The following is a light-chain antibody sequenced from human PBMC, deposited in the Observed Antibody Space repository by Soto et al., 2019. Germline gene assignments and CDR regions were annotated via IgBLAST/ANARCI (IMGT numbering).Light chain of an antibody. CDR3: SSYTSTSTLDVV. CDR1: GSDVGGYKY. V-gene: IGLV2-14*01. CDR2: DVS. Sequence: QSALTQPASVSGSPGQSITISCTGAGSDVGGYKYVSWYQQHPGKAPKLMIFDVSNRPSGVSNRFSGSKSGNTASLTISGLQAEDEANYYCSSYTSTSTLDVVFGGGTKLTVL. J-gene: IGLJ2*01.